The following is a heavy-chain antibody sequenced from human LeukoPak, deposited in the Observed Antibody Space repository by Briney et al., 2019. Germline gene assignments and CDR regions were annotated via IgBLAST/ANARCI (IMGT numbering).Heavy chain of an antibody. V-gene: IGHV3-30-3*01. CDR1: GFTFSSYA. D-gene: IGHD3-22*01. Sequence: GGSLRLSWAASGFTFSSYAMPWVRQAPGKGLEWVAVISYDGSNKYYADSVKGRFTISRDNSKNTLYLQMNSLRAEDTAVYYCARDPLAAYYYDSSGYYMGNFDYWGQGTLVTVSS. CDR3: ARDPLAAYYYDSSGYYMGNFDY. J-gene: IGHJ4*02. CDR2: ISYDGSNK.